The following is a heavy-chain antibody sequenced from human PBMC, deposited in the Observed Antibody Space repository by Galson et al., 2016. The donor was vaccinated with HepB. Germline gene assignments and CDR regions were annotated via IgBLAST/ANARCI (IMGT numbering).Heavy chain of an antibody. CDR2: IYPGDSKI. CDR3: ARHGAMANKSGLDV. D-gene: IGHD1/OR15-1a*01. CDR1: GYSFTTYW. Sequence: SGAEVNKPGESLKISCQGSGYSFTTYWIAWVRHVPGEGLEWMGFIYPGDSKIRYSPSFQGQVTISVDKSVNTAYLQWSSLQASDTAIYYCARHGAMANKSGLDVWGQGTTVTVSS. V-gene: IGHV5-51*01. J-gene: IGHJ6*02.